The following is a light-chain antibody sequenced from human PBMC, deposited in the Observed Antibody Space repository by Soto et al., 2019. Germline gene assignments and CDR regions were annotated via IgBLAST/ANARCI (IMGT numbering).Light chain of an antibody. J-gene: IGKJ4*02. Sequence: EIVLTQSPGTLSLSPGERATLSCRASQSVSSSYLAWYQQKPGQAPRLLIYGASSRATGIPDRFSGSGSGTDFTLTISSLQSEDFAVYYCHQYNNWPRTFGGGTKVDIK. CDR1: QSVSSSY. CDR2: GAS. V-gene: IGKV3-20*01. CDR3: HQYNNWPRT.